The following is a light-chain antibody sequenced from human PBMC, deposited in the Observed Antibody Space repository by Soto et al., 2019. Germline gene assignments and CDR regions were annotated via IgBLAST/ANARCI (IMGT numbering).Light chain of an antibody. Sequence: QSVLTQPASVSGSPGQSITISCTGTSSDVGSYNLVSWYQQHPGKVPKLMIYEVSKRPSGISNRFSGSKSGNTASLTISGLQAEDEADYYCCTYAGSSTRVVFGTGTKLTVL. J-gene: IGLJ1*01. CDR1: SSDVGSYNL. V-gene: IGLV2-23*02. CDR2: EVS. CDR3: CTYAGSSTRVV.